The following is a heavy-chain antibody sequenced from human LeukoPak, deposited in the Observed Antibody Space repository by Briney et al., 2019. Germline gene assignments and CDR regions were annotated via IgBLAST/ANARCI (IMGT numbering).Heavy chain of an antibody. J-gene: IGHJ6*02. V-gene: IGHV3-30*03. CDR1: GFTFGTHA. D-gene: IGHD4-17*01. Sequence: PGRSLRLSCAASGFTFGTHAMHWVRQAPGKGLEWVAMISYHGRKELYADSVKGRFSISRDNAENTLYLQMNSLRQDDTAVYYCARVASLSVTHYYYYGMDVWGPGTTVSVSS. CDR3: ARVASLSVTHYYYYGMDV. CDR2: ISYHGRKE.